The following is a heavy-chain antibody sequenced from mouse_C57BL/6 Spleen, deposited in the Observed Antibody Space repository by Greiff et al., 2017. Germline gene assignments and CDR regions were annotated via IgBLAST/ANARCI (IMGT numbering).Heavy chain of an antibody. CDR2: IRNKANGYTT. CDR3: ERYPSLNLLVGAMDY. J-gene: IGHJ4*01. V-gene: IGHV7-3*01. Sequence: DVKLVESGGGLVQPGGSLSLSCAASGFTFTDYYMSWVRQPPGKALEWLGFIRNKANGYTTEYSASVKGRFTISRDNSKSILYLQMNALRAEDSATCYCERYPSLNLLVGAMDYWGQGTSVTVSS. D-gene: IGHD1-1*01. CDR1: GFTFTDYY.